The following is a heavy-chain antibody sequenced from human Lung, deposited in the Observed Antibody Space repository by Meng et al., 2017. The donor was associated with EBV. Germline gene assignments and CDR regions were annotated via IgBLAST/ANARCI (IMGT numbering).Heavy chain of an antibody. CDR3: ARTNYGDYNWFDP. CDR2: IYYSGST. J-gene: IGHJ5*02. CDR1: GGSISSGGFY. V-gene: IGHV4-31*03. Sequence: VQLPESGPGLVKPSQTLSLPCTVSGGSISSGGFYWSWIRQHPGKGLEWIGYIYYSGSTYYNPSLRSRVAISIDTSKNQFSLKLTSVTAADTAVYFCARTNYGDYNWFDPWGRGTLVTVSS. D-gene: IGHD4-17*01.